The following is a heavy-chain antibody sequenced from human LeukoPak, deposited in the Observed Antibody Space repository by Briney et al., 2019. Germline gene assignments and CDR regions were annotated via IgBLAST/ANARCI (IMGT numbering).Heavy chain of an antibody. D-gene: IGHD2-21*02. V-gene: IGHV3-15*01. CDR3: TTAMVVTAILYFQH. CDR1: GFTFSNAC. Sequence: GGSLRLFCAASGFTFSNACMSWVRQAPGKGLEWVGRIKSKTEGGTTDYAAPVKGRFTISRDDSKNTLYLQMNSLETEDTAVYYCTTAMVVTAILYFQHWGQGTLVTVSS. CDR2: IKSKTEGGTT. J-gene: IGHJ1*01.